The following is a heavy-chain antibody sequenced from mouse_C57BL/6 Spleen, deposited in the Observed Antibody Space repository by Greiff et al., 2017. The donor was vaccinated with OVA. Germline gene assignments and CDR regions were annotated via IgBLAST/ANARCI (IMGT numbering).Heavy chain of an antibody. CDR3: TRRNDYGGYFDY. Sequence: QVQLQQSGAELVRPGASVTLSCKASGYTFTDYEMHWVKQTPVHGLEWIGAIDPETGGNAYNQKFKGKAILTADKSSSTAYMELRSLTSEDSAVYYCTRRNDYGGYFDYWGQGTTLTVSS. CDR2: IDPETGGN. V-gene: IGHV1-15*01. J-gene: IGHJ2*01. CDR1: GYTFTDYE. D-gene: IGHD2-4*01.